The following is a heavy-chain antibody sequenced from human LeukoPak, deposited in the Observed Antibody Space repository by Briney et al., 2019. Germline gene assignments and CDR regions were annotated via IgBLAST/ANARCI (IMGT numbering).Heavy chain of an antibody. CDR2: INPNSGGT. J-gene: IGHJ6*03. Sequence: ASVKVSCKASGYTFTGYYMHWVRQAPGQGLEWMGWINPNSGGTNYAQKFQGRVTMTRDTSISTAYMELSRLRSDDTAVYYCARDLHYGSGSYMSYYYMDVWGKGTTVTISS. D-gene: IGHD3-10*01. CDR1: GYTFTGYY. V-gene: IGHV1-2*02. CDR3: ARDLHYGSGSYMSYYYMDV.